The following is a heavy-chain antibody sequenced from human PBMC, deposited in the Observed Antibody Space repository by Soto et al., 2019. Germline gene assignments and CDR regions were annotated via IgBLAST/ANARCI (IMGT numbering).Heavy chain of an antibody. CDR3: ARGRGDWLLSIAYYYEGMDV. D-gene: IGHD3-9*01. Sequence: PSETLSLTCAFYGGSFSGYYWSWIRQPPGKGLEWIGEINHSGSTNYNPSLKSRVTISVDTSKNQFSLKRSSVTAADTAVYYCARGRGDWLLSIAYYYEGMDVGGQGTKGT. CDR2: INHSGST. V-gene: IGHV4-34*01. J-gene: IGHJ6*01. CDR1: GGSFSGYY.